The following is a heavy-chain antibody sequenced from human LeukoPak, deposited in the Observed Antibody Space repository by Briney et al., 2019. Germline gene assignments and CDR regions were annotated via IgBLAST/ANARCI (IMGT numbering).Heavy chain of an antibody. Sequence: ASVKVPCRASGYTFTSYDINWVRQATGQGLEWMGWMNPNSGNTGYAQKFQGRVTMTRNTSISTAYMELSSLRSEDTAVYYCARMTTPLASDYWGQGTLVTVSS. V-gene: IGHV1-8*01. CDR2: MNPNSGNT. CDR1: GYTFTSYD. D-gene: IGHD4-11*01. CDR3: ARMTTPLASDY. J-gene: IGHJ4*02.